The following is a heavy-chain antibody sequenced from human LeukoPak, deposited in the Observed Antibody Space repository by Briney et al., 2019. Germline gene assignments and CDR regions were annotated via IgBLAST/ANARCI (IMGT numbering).Heavy chain of an antibody. CDR2: INWNSGSI. CDR3: VKSNVAVTGDPFDY. Sequence: ALRLSCAASGFTFDDYAMHWVRQAPGKGLEWVSGINWNSGSIGYADSVKGRFTISRDNAKNSLYLQMNSLRAEDTALYYCVKSNVAVTGDPFDYWGQGTLVTVSS. CDR1: GFTFDDYA. V-gene: IGHV3-9*01. J-gene: IGHJ4*02. D-gene: IGHD6-19*01.